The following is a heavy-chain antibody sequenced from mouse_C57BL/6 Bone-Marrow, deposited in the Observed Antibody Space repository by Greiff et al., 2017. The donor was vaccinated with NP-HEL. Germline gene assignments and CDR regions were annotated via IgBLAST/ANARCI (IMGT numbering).Heavy chain of an antibody. Sequence: EVNVVESGGGLVKPGGSLKLSCAASGFTFSSYTMSWVRQTPEKRLEWVATISGGGGNTYYPDSVKGRFTISRDNAKNTLYLQMSSLRSEDTALYYCANYYGSSYDWYFDVWGTGTTVTVSS. D-gene: IGHD1-1*01. J-gene: IGHJ1*03. V-gene: IGHV5-9*01. CDR1: GFTFSSYT. CDR2: ISGGGGNT. CDR3: ANYYGSSYDWYFDV.